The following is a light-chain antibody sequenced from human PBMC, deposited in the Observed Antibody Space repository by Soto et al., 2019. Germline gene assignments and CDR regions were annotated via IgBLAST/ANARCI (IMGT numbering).Light chain of an antibody. J-gene: IGLJ2*01. V-gene: IGLV2-23*03. CDR3: CSYAGSSNFVWI. CDR2: EGS. CDR1: SSDVGSYNL. Sequence: QSALTQPASVSGSPGQSVTISCTGTSSDVGSYNLVSWYQHHPGKAPKLMIYEGSKRPSGVSNRFSGSKSGNTASLTISGLQAEDEADYYCCSYAGSSNFVWIFGGGTKLTVL.